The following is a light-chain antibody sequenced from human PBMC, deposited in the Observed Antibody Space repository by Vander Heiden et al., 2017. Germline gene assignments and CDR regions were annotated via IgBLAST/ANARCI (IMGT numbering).Light chain of an antibody. J-gene: IGKJ1*01. CDR1: QSISSY. CDR3: QQSYSTPRT. Sequence: DIQMTQSPSSLSASVGDRVTITCRASQSISSYLNWYQQKPGKAPKLLIYAASSFQSGVPSRFSGTGSGTDFTLTISSLQPEDFATYYCQQSYSTPRTFGHGTKVEI. V-gene: IGKV1-39*01. CDR2: AAS.